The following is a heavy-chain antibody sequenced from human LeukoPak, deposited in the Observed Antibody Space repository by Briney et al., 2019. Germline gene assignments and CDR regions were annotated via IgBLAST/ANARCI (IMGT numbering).Heavy chain of an antibody. CDR2: ISWNSGSI. D-gene: IGHD6-13*01. J-gene: IGHJ4*02. CDR1: GFTFDDYA. Sequence: GGSLRLSCAASGFTFDDYAMHWVRQAPGKGLEWVSGISWNSGSIGYADSVKGRFTISRDNAKNSLHLQMNSLRAEDTALYYCAKDIGSSGLDYWGQGTLVTVSS. V-gene: IGHV3-9*01. CDR3: AKDIGSSGLDY.